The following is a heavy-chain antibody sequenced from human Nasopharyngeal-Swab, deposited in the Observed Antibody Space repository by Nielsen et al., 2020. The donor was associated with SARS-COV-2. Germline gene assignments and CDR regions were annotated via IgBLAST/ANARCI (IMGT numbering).Heavy chain of an antibody. V-gene: IGHV3-49*04. J-gene: IGHJ4*02. CDR1: GFTFGDYA. CDR2: IRSKAYGGTT. Sequence: GGSLRLSCTASGFTFGDYALSWVRQAPGKGLEWIGFIRSKAYGGTTEFAASVKGRFTISRDDSKCIAYLQMNSLKTEDTAVYYCTRVEYQLADYFDYWGQGTLVTVSS. D-gene: IGHD2-2*01. CDR3: TRVEYQLADYFDY.